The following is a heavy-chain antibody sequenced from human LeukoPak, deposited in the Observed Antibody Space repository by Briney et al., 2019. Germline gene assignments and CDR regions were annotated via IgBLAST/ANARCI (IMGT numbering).Heavy chain of an antibody. CDR1: GFTFSSYG. CDR2: IKQDGSEK. CDR3: ASLLKTLYCSSTSCLHINYYYGMDV. V-gene: IGHV3-7*01. Sequence: SGGSLRLSCAASGFTFSSYGMHWVRQAPGKGLEWVANIKQDGSEKYYVDSVKGRFTISRDNAKNSLYLQMNSLRAEDTAVYYCASLLKTLYCSSTSCLHINYYYGMDVWGQGTTVTVSS. D-gene: IGHD2-2*01. J-gene: IGHJ6*02.